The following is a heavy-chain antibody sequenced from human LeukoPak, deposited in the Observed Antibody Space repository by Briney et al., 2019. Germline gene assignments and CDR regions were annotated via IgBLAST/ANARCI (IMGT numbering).Heavy chain of an antibody. CDR2: IKQDGSEK. Sequence: GRSLRLSCAASGFTFSSYGMHWVRQAPGKGLEWVANIKQDGSEKYYVDSVKGRFTISRDNAKNSLYLQMNSLRAEDTAVYYCAREFTGAFDVWGQGTMVTVSS. V-gene: IGHV3-7*01. J-gene: IGHJ3*01. D-gene: IGHD1-14*01. CDR3: AREFTGAFDV. CDR1: GFTFSSYG.